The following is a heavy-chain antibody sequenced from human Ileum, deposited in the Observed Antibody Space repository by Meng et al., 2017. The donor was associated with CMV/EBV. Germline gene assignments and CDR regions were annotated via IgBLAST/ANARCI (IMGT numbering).Heavy chain of an antibody. D-gene: IGHD2-2*01. CDR2: ISSSGSTI. CDR3: ARVHDCSSTSCYRYYGMDV. V-gene: IGHV3-48*03. CDR1: GFTFSSYE. Sequence: LSLTCAASGFTFSSYEMNWVRQAPGKGLEWVSYISSSGSTIYYADSVKGRFTISRDNAKNSLYLQMNSLRAEDTAVYYCARVHDCSSTSCYRYYGMDVWGQGTTVTVSS. J-gene: IGHJ6*02.